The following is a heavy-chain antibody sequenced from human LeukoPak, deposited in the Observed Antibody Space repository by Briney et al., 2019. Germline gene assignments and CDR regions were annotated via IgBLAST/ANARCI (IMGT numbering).Heavy chain of an antibody. Sequence: PGRSLRLSCAASGFTFSTYGMHWVRQAPGKGLEWVAVIWYDGSNKYYADSVRGRFTISRDNFKNTLYLQMNSLRVEDTAVYYCARDLEIGSSSYYFDYWGQGTLVTVSS. CDR2: IWYDGSNK. V-gene: IGHV3-33*01. J-gene: IGHJ4*02. D-gene: IGHD3-3*01. CDR3: ARDLEIGSSSYYFDY. CDR1: GFTFSTYG.